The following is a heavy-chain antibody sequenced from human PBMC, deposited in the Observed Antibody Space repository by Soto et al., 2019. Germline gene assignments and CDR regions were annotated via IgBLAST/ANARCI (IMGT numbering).Heavy chain of an antibody. Sequence: GASVKVSCKASGYTFTSYGISWVRQAPGQSLEWMGRLMPLLGPANYAQKFQDRVTISADTSTSVFYMQLSGRTSEDTAVYYCAKSDHYYFDHWGQGTLVTVSS. CDR2: LMPLLGPA. CDR3: AKSDHYYFDH. V-gene: IGHV1-69*04. J-gene: IGHJ4*02. CDR1: GYTFTSYG.